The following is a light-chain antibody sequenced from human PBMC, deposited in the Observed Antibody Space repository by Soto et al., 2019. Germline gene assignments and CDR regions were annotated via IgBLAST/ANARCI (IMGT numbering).Light chain of an antibody. V-gene: IGKV1-39*01. J-gene: IGKJ4*02. CDR1: ESIGNY. Sequence: DIQMNQSPSSLSASVGDRVTITCRASESIGNYLSWYQQKPGKAPKLLINVASTLQSGVQSRFSGSGSGTDFTLAISSLQPEDFATYYCQQSSSTPQTFGGGTRVEIK. CDR2: VAS. CDR3: QQSSSTPQT.